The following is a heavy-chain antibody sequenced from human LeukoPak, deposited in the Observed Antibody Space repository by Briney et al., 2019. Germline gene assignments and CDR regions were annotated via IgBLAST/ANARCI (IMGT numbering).Heavy chain of an antibody. D-gene: IGHD4-17*01. V-gene: IGHV3-30-3*01. CDR1: GFTFSSYD. CDR3: ARTTLTSFNSFDI. CDR2: ISYDGGNK. J-gene: IGHJ3*02. Sequence: GRSLRLSCAASGFTFSSYDMHWVRQAPGKGLEWVAVISYDGGNKYYADSVRGRFTFFRDNSKNTLNLEMNSLRVDDTAVYYCARTTLTSFNSFDIWGQGTMVTVSS.